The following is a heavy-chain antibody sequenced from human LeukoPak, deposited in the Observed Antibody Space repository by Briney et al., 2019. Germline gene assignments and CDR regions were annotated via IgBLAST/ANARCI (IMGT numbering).Heavy chain of an antibody. CDR1: WGSISSYY. CDR3: ARHGSVRSPLGP. Sequence: LGNPFPPPPGSWGSISSYYWSWIRQPLRKGPEWIGYIYATGSTNYNPSLKSRVTISVDTSKNQFSLNLRSVTAADTAVYYCARHGSVRSPLGPWGQGTLVTVSS. CDR2: IYATGST. D-gene: IGHD3-10*01. V-gene: IGHV4-4*09. J-gene: IGHJ5*02.